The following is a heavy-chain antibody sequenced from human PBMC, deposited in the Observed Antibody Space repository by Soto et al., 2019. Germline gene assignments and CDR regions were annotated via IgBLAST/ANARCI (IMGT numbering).Heavy chain of an antibody. CDR1: GFTFTSYY. CDR2: INPSGGST. CDR3: AGVATTIVGVPAAQGALDI. J-gene: IGHJ3*02. D-gene: IGHD2-2*01. Sequence: AAVKVSCKASGFTFTSYYMHWVRQAPGQGLEWMGIINPSGGSTSYAQKFQGRVAMTRDTSTSTVYMELRSLRCEDTAVYYCAGVATTIVGVPAAQGALDIWGQGTVVGVS. V-gene: IGHV1-46*01.